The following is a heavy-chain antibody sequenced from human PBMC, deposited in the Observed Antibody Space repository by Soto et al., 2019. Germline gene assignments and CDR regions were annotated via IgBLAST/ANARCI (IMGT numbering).Heavy chain of an antibody. V-gene: IGHV4-31*02. J-gene: IGHJ4*02. Sequence: SETLSLRWTVAGGSIGGVGDYCSWIRQHPGKGLEWIGYIYYSGSTYYNPSLKSRVTISVDTSKNQFSLKLSSVTAADTAVYYCARRYGASFDYWGQGTLVTVSS. CDR1: GGSIGGVGDY. CDR2: IYYSGST. D-gene: IGHD4-17*01. CDR3: ARRYGASFDY.